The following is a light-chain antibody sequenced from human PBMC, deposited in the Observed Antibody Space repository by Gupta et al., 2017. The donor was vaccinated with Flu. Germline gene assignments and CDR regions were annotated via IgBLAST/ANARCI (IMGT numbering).Light chain of an antibody. CDR2: LGS. CDR3: MQALQTPNT. J-gene: IGKJ2*01. V-gene: IGKV2-28*01. Sequence: DMVMTQSPLSLPVTPGEPASISCRSSQSLLHSNGYNYLDWYLQKPGQSPQLLIYLGSNRASGVPDRFSGSGSGTDFTLKIRRVEAEEVGVYYCMQALQTPNTFGQGTQLEIK. CDR1: QSLLHSNGYNY.